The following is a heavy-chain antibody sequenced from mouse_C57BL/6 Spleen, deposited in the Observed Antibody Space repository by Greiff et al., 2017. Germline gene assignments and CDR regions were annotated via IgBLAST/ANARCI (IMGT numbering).Heavy chain of an antibody. D-gene: IGHD1-1*01. CDR2: IYPGDGDT. CDR3: ARRGNNTVGARAMDY. J-gene: IGHJ4*01. Sequence: VQLQQSGPELVKPGASVKISCKASGYAFSSSWMNWVKQRPGKGLEWIGRIYPGDGDTNYNGKFKGKATLTADKSSSTAYMQLSSLTSEDSAVYFCARRGNNTVGARAMDYWGQGTSVTVSS. V-gene: IGHV1-82*01. CDR1: GYAFSSSW.